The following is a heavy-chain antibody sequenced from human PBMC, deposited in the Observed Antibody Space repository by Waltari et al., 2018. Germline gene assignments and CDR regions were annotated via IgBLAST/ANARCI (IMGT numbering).Heavy chain of an antibody. Sequence: QVQLQESGPGLVKPSGTLSLTCAVSGGSISSSNWWSWVRQPPGKGLEWIGESYHSGSTNYNPSLKSRVTISVDKSKNQFSLKLGSVTAADTAVYYCAGAEEGIAAAFDYWGQGTLVTVSS. CDR3: AGAEEGIAAAFDY. D-gene: IGHD6-13*01. V-gene: IGHV4-4*02. CDR1: GGSISSSNW. J-gene: IGHJ4*02. CDR2: SYHSGST.